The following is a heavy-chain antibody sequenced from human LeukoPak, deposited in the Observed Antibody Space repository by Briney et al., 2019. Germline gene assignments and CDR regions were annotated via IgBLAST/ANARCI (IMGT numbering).Heavy chain of an antibody. CDR3: ARGPSTTYYYYMDV. D-gene: IGHD2/OR15-2a*01. Sequence: ASVKVSCKASGYTFTSYDINWVRQATGQRLEWMGWMNPNSGNTGYAQKFQGRVTITRNTSISTAYMELSSLRSEDTAVYYCARGPSTTYYYYMDVWGKGTTVTVSS. CDR1: GYTFTSYD. CDR2: MNPNSGNT. V-gene: IGHV1-8*03. J-gene: IGHJ6*03.